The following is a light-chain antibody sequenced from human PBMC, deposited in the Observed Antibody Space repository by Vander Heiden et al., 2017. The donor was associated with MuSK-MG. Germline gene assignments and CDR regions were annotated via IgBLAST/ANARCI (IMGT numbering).Light chain of an antibody. J-gene: IGLJ1*01. V-gene: IGLV2-23*01. CDR2: EGS. CDR3: CSYAGSSNLYV. CDR1: SSDVGSYNL. Sequence: QSALTQPASVSGSPGQSITISCTGTSSDVGSYNLVSWYQQHPGKAPKLMIYEGSKRRSVVPNRFSGSKSGNTAALTISGLQAEDEADYYCCSYAGSSNLYVFGTGTKVTVL.